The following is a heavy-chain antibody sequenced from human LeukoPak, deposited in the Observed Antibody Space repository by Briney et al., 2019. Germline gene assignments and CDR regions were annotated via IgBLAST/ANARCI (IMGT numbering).Heavy chain of an antibody. J-gene: IGHJ4*02. V-gene: IGHV1-46*01. CDR3: ARDRSSSSRGGLFDY. CDR1: GYTFTSYY. CDR2: INPSGGST. Sequence: GASVKVSCKASGYTFTSYYMHWVRQAPGQGLEWMGIINPSGGSTSYAQKSQGRVTMTRDTSTSTVYMELSSLRSEDTAVYYCARDRSSSSRGGLFDYWGQGTLVTVSS. D-gene: IGHD6-6*01.